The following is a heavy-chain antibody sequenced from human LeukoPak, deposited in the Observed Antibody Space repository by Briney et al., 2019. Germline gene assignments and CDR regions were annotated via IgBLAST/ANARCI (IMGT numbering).Heavy chain of an antibody. CDR3: ARERGSSSCPDF. V-gene: IGHV3-30*03. J-gene: IGHJ4*02. CDR2: ISYDGNNK. CDR1: GFTFSSYG. D-gene: IGHD2-2*01. Sequence: GGSLRLSCAASGFTFSSYGMHWVRQAPGKGLEWVSFISYDGNNKYYADSVKGRFTISGDKSKNALSLQMNSLRIEDTAVYYCARERGSSSCPDFWGQGTLVTVSS.